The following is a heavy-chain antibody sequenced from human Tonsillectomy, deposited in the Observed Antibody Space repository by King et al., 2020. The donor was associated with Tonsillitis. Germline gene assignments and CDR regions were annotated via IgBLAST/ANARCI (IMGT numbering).Heavy chain of an antibody. D-gene: IGHD2-8*01. J-gene: IGHJ5*02. CDR3: ARQTSVSLGFDP. CDR1: GVSISSYS. CDR2: IYYSGST. V-gene: IGHV4-59*08. Sequence: QLQESGPGLVKPSETLSLTCTVSGVSISSYSWNWIRQPPGKGLEWVGYIYYSGSTNYNPSLKSRVTISVDTSKTQFSLKLSSVTATDTAVYYCARQTSVSLGFDPWGPGTLVTLSS.